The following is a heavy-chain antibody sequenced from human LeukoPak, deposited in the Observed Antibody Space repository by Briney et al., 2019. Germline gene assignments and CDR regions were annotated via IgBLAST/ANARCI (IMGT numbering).Heavy chain of an antibody. D-gene: IGHD4-11*01. Sequence: SETLSLTCTVSGNSISSYYWSWIRQPAGKGLEWIGRIYTSGSTNYNPSLKSRVTMSVATSKNQFSLSLSSVTAADTAFYYCARETTGLARYFDYWGQGTLVTVSS. CDR2: IYTSGST. CDR3: ARETTGLARYFDY. V-gene: IGHV4-4*07. CDR1: GNSISSYY. J-gene: IGHJ4*02.